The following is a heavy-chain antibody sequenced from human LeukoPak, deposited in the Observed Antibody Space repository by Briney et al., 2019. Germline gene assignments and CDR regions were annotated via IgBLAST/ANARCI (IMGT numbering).Heavy chain of an antibody. CDR3: ARAFYDLDY. D-gene: IGHD2/OR15-2a*01. Sequence: GASVKVSCKASGYTFPGYYVHWVRQAPGQGLEWMGWINPNNGGTNYAQKFQGRVTMTRNTSISTAYMELSSLRSEDTAVYYCARAFYDLDYWGQGTLVTVSS. CDR1: GYTFPGYY. J-gene: IGHJ4*02. CDR2: INPNNGGT. V-gene: IGHV1-2*02.